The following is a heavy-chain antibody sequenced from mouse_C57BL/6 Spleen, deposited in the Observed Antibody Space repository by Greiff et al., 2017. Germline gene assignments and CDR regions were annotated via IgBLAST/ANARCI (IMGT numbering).Heavy chain of an antibody. V-gene: IGHV3-6*01. CDR3: ARAGDTGTWGYFDY. CDR2: ISYDGSN. D-gene: IGHD4-1*01. CDR1: GYSITSGYY. J-gene: IGHJ2*01. Sequence: EVKLQESGPGLVKPSQSLSLTCSVTGYSITSGYYWNWIRQFPGNKLEWMGYISYDGSNNYNPSLKNRISITRDTSKNQFFLKLNSVTTEDTATYYCARAGDTGTWGYFDYWGQGTTLTVSS.